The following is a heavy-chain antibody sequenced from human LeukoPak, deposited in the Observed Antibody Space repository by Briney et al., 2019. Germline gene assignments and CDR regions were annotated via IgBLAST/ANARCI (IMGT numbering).Heavy chain of an antibody. J-gene: IGHJ3*01. D-gene: IGHD5/OR15-5a*01. Sequence: PGGSLRLSCAASGFTFSSYWMPWVRQAPGKGLVWVPRINTDGSSTSYADSVKGRFTISRDNAKNTLYLQMNSLRAEDTAVYYCARESTTGPGDVWGQGTMVTVSS. CDR2: INTDGSST. CDR3: ARESTTGPGDV. V-gene: IGHV3-74*01. CDR1: GFTFSSYW.